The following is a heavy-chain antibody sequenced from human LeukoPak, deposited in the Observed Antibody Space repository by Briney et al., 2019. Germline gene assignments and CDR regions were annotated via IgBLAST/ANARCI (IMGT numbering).Heavy chain of an antibody. CDR3: AKEKQQLFFRNWFDP. V-gene: IGHV3-30*18. Sequence: GRSLRLSCAASGFTFSSYGMHWVRQAPGKGLEWVAVISYDGSNKYYADSVKGRFTISRDNSKNTLYLQMNSLRDEDTAVYYCAKEKQQLFFRNWFDPWGQGTLATVSS. D-gene: IGHD6-13*01. J-gene: IGHJ5*02. CDR2: ISYDGSNK. CDR1: GFTFSSYG.